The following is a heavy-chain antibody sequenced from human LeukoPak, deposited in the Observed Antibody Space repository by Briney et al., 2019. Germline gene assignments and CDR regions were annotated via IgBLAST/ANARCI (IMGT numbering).Heavy chain of an antibody. V-gene: IGHV3-30*18. CDR1: GFTFSSYG. CDR2: ISYDGSNK. CDR3: TKDRRTTVVTPDYFDS. Sequence: GGSLRLSCAASGFTFSSYGMHWVRQAPGKGLEWVAVISYDGSNKYYADSVKGPLTISRDHSKNTLYLQMTRLRATDTALYYSTKDRRTTVVTPDYFDSWGPGTLVTVSS. D-gene: IGHD4-23*01. J-gene: IGHJ4*02.